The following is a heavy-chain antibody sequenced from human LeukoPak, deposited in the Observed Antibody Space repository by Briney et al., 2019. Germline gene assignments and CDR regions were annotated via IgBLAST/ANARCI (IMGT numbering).Heavy chain of an antibody. J-gene: IGHJ1*01. CDR2: ISYDGGNK. D-gene: IGHD3-10*01. Sequence: GGSLRLSCAASGFTFSSYGMHWVRQAPGKGLEWVAVISYDGGNKYYADSVKGRFTISRDNSKNTLYLQMNSLRAEDTAVYYCAKDRLITMVRGVIQDWGQGTLVTVSS. CDR3: AKDRLITMVRGVIQD. CDR1: GFTFSSYG. V-gene: IGHV3-30*18.